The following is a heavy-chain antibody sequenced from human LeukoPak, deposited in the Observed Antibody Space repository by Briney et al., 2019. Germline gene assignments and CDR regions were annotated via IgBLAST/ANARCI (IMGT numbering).Heavy chain of an antibody. CDR1: GGSFSGYY. J-gene: IGHJ6*02. V-gene: IGHV4-34*01. D-gene: IGHD5-12*01. Sequence: PSETLSLTCAVYGGSFSGYYWSWIRQPPGKGLEWIGEINHSGSTNYNPSLKSRVTISVDTSKNQFSLKLSSVTAADTAVYYCARGRRYSGYGYVGMDVWGQGTTVTASS. CDR2: INHSGST. CDR3: ARGRRYSGYGYVGMDV.